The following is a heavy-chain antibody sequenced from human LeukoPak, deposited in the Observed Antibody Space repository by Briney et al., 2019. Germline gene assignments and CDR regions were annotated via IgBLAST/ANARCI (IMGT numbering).Heavy chain of an antibody. CDR1: GFTFSSYA. CDR2: ISGSGGST. Sequence: QPGGSLRLSCSASGFTFSSYAMSWVRQAPGKGLEWLSAISGSGGSTYYSDSVKVRFTISRDNSKNTLYLQINTLRAADTAVYSCAKLYLGSYAGIASWAQGPLLTVSS. D-gene: IGHD3-10*01. J-gene: IGHJ4*02. V-gene: IGHV3-23*01. CDR3: AKLYLGSYAGIAS.